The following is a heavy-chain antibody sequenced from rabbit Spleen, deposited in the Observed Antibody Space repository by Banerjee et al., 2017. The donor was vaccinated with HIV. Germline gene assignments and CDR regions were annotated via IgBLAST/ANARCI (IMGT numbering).Heavy chain of an antibody. V-gene: IGHV1S40*01. J-gene: IGHJ4*01. CDR1: GFSFTSSYY. Sequence: QSLEESGGDLVKPGASLTLTCTASGFSFTSSYYMCWVRQAPGKGLEWIGCIYIGSSGSTYYASWAKGRFTISKTSSTTVTLQMTSLTAADTATYFCARGFYTYDDYADFYGYYFNLWGPGTLVTVS. CDR2: IYIGSSGST. CDR3: ARGFYTYDDYADFYGYYFNL. D-gene: IGHD2-1*01.